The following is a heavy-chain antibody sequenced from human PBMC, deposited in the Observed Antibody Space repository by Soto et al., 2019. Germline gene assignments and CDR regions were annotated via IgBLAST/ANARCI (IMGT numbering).Heavy chain of an antibody. Sequence: ASVKVSCKASGYTFTSYGISWLRQAPGQGLEWMGWISAYNGNTNYAQKLQGRVTMTTDTSTSTAYMELRSLRSDDTAVYYCARCIVVVPAAIEVYYYYYMDVWGKGTTVTVSS. CDR3: ARCIVVVPAAIEVYYYYYMDV. V-gene: IGHV1-18*01. D-gene: IGHD2-2*02. CDR2: ISAYNGNT. CDR1: GYTFTSYG. J-gene: IGHJ6*03.